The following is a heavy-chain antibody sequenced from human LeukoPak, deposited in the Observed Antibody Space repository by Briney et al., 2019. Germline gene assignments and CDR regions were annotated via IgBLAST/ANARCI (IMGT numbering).Heavy chain of an antibody. J-gene: IGHJ4*02. CDR3: ATRFVLGYFDY. CDR2: IYPGESDT. CDR1: GCRFTSYW. V-gene: IGHV5-51*01. Sequence: PGGSLKISCKGSGCRFTSYWIGGVRQMTGKGLEGMGIIYPGESDTRYSPSFQGQVTISADKSISTAYLQWSSLKASDTAMYYCATRFVLGYFDYWGQGTLVTVSS. D-gene: IGHD3-16*01.